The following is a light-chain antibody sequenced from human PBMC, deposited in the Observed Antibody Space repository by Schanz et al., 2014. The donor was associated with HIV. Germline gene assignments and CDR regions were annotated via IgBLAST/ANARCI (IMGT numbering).Light chain of an antibody. CDR2: EDN. CDR3: QSSDRNNGKV. J-gene: IGLJ3*02. V-gene: IGLV6-57*04. CDR1: SDSIASNY. Sequence: NFMLTQPHSVSESPGKTVTISCTRSSDSIASNYVQWYQQPPGSAPTTVIYEDNQRPSGVPDRFSGSIDSSSNSASLTISGLETEDEADYYCQSSDRNNGKVFGGGTKLTVL.